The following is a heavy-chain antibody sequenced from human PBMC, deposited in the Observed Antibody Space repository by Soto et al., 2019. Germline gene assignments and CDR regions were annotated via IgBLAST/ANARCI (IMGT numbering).Heavy chain of an antibody. Sequence: QVQLVESGGGVVQPGRSLRLSCAASGFTFSSYGMHWVRQAPGKGLEWVAVISYDGSNKYYADSVKGRFTISRDNSKNTLYLQMNSLRAEDTAVYYCAKDYYDSSGYYVMRSYWGQGTLVTVSS. J-gene: IGHJ4*02. V-gene: IGHV3-30*18. CDR2: ISYDGSNK. D-gene: IGHD3-22*01. CDR3: AKDYYDSSGYYVMRSY. CDR1: GFTFSSYG.